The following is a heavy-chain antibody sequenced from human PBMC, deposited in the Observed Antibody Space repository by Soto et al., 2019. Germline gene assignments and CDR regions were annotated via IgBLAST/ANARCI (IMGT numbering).Heavy chain of an antibody. CDR1: GYTFTSYG. CDR2: ISAYNGNT. D-gene: IGHD6-19*01. V-gene: IGHV1-18*04. Sequence: VASVKVSCKASGYTFTSYGISWVRQAPGQGLEWMGWISAYNGNTNYAQKLQGRVTMTTDTSTSTAYMELRGLRSDDTAVYYCARWAPSYSSGWDEQYYYCYGMDVWGQGTKVTVSS. CDR3: ARWAPSYSSGWDEQYYYCYGMDV. J-gene: IGHJ6*02.